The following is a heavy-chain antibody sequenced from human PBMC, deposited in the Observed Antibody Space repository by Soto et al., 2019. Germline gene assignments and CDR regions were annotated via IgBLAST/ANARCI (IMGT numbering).Heavy chain of an antibody. J-gene: IGHJ4*02. D-gene: IGHD2-15*01. CDR2: IYYSGTT. V-gene: IGHV4-59*01. Sequence: SETLSLTCTVSGGSISSYYWSWIRQPPGKGLEWIGYIYYSGTTKYNPSLKSRVTISVDTSKNQFSLKLSSVTAADTAVYYCARNVVASIGFDYWGQGTLVTVSS. CDR3: ARNVVASIGFDY. CDR1: GGSISSYY.